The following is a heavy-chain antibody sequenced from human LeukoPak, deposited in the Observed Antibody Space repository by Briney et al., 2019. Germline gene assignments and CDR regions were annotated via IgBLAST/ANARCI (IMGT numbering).Heavy chain of an antibody. D-gene: IGHD3-22*01. Sequence: PGGSLRLSCAASGFTFSSYAMSWVRQAPGKGLEWVSAISGSGGSTYYADSVKGRFTISRDNAKNSLYLQMNSLRAEDTALYYCAKDGVVYYDSSGYYDYWGQGTLVTVSS. J-gene: IGHJ4*02. CDR3: AKDGVVYYDSSGYYDY. CDR2: ISGSGGST. CDR1: GFTFSSYA. V-gene: IGHV3-23*01.